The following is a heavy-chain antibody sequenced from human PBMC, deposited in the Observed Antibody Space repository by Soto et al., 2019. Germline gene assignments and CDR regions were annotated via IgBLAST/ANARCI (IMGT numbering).Heavy chain of an antibody. D-gene: IGHD2-15*01. CDR2: INISGGRT. V-gene: IGHV3-23*01. CDR1: GFTFSSYA. CDR3: AKDGAYCSGGSCYRGAFDV. Sequence: VGSLRLSCSYSGFTFSSYAMSWVRQAPGKGLEWVSGINISGGRTYYTDSVKGRFTISRDNSKNTLYLEMNSLRAEDTAVYYCAKDGAYCSGGSCYRGAFDVWGQGTMVTVSS. J-gene: IGHJ3*01.